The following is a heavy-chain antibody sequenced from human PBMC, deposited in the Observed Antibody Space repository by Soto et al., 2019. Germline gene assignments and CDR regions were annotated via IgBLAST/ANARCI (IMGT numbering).Heavy chain of an antibody. CDR2: IGGRGNSA. D-gene: IGHD5-12*01. Sequence: PXGALILSCAASGVILTNYAMNWVRQAPGKGLDWVSVIGGRGNSAYYADSVQGRFTISRDNSKNTLSLQMSSLTADDTAIYYCVREGRGSFDFWGRGTMVTVSS. CDR1: GVILTNYA. CDR3: VREGRGSFDF. V-gene: IGHV3-23*01. J-gene: IGHJ3*01.